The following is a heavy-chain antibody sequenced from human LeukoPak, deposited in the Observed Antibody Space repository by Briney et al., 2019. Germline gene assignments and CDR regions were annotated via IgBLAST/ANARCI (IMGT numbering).Heavy chain of an antibody. Sequence: PGGSLRLSCAASGFTFSSYSMNWVRQAPGKGLEWVSSISSSSSYIYYADSVKGRFTISRDNAKNSLYLQMNSLRAEDTAVYYCARGGAAFPYYFDYWGQGTLVTVSS. J-gene: IGHJ4*02. CDR1: GFTFSSYS. CDR3: ARGGAAFPYYFDY. D-gene: IGHD1-26*01. V-gene: IGHV3-21*01. CDR2: ISSSSSYI.